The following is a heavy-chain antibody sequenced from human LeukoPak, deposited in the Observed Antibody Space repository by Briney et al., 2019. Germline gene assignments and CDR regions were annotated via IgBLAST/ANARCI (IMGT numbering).Heavy chain of an antibody. CDR1: GGSFSGYY. Sequence: PSETLSLTCAVYGGSFSGYYWSWIRQPPGKGLEWIGEIKHSGSTNYNPSLKSRVTISQHTSKNQFSLKLSSVTAADTAVYYCARNLIAVAGLDAFDIWGQGTMVTVSS. J-gene: IGHJ3*02. D-gene: IGHD6-19*01. V-gene: IGHV4-34*01. CDR2: IKHSGST. CDR3: ARNLIAVAGLDAFDI.